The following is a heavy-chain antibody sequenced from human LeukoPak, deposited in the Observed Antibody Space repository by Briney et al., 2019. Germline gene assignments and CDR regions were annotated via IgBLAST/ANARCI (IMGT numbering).Heavy chain of an antibody. Sequence: SETLSPSCAVYGGSFRGYYRTWIRQTPQKGLGWVGEMNPIGRTNYNPSLKSRVTISVDTSKNQFSLKLSSVTAADTAVYYCARDIAARAFLGGRKKGWFDPWGQGTLVTVSS. J-gene: IGHJ5*02. D-gene: IGHD6-6*01. CDR3: ARDIAARAFLGGRKKGWFDP. CDR1: GGSFRGYY. V-gene: IGHV4-34*01. CDR2: MNPIGRT.